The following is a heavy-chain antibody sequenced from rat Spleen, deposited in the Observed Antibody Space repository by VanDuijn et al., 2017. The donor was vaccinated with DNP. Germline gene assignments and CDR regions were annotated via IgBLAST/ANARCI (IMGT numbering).Heavy chain of an antibody. CDR2: IWNSGGT. J-gene: IGHJ4*01. CDR1: GFSLTSYN. CDR3: ARQPPNAGYHPYAMDP. V-gene: IGHV2-41*01. Sequence: QVQLKESGPGLVQPSQTLSLTCTVGGFSLTSYNIHWIRQPPGKGLEWMGVIWNSGGTRYNSALKSRVSISKDTYKSQVFLKMNSLQTEDTATYYCARQPPNAGYHPYAMDPWGQGTSVTVSS. D-gene: IGHD4-3*01.